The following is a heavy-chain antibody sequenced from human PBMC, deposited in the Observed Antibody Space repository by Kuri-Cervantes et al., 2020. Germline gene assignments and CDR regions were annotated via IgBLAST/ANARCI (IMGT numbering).Heavy chain of an antibody. V-gene: IGHV2-26*01. Sequence: SGPTLVKPTETLTLTCTVSGFSLSNARMGVSWIRQPPGKALEWLAHIFSNDEKSYSTSLKSRLTISKDTSKSQVVLTMTNMDPVDTATYYCAPYKAGDWVYFDYWGQRTLVTVSS. CDR1: GFSLSNARMG. J-gene: IGHJ4*02. CDR2: IFSNDEK. CDR3: APYKAGDWVYFDY. D-gene: IGHD2-21*02.